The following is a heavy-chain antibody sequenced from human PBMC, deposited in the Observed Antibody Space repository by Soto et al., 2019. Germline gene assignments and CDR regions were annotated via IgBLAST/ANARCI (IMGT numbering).Heavy chain of an antibody. D-gene: IGHD6-13*01. J-gene: IGHJ4*02. V-gene: IGHV4-34*01. CDR2: INHSGST. Sequence: SETLCLTCPVYGGSFSGYYWSWIRQPPGKGLEWIGEINHSGSTNYNPSLKSRVTISVDTSKNQFSLKLSSVTAADTAVYYCARGNSSSFYYFVYWGQGTLVTVSS. CDR1: GGSFSGYY. CDR3: ARGNSSSFYYFVY.